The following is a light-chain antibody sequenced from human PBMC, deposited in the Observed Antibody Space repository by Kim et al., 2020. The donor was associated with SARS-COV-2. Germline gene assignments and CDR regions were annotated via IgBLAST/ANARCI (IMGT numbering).Light chain of an antibody. CDR1: QSLSSSY. Sequence: PGTLSLAPGERATLSCRASQSLSSSYLAWYQQKPGQAPRLLIYGTSTRATGIPDRFSGSGSGTDFTLTISRLEPEDFAVYCSPRYTFGQGTKLEI. CDR2: GTS. J-gene: IGKJ2*01. V-gene: IGKV3-20*01. CDR3: PRYT.